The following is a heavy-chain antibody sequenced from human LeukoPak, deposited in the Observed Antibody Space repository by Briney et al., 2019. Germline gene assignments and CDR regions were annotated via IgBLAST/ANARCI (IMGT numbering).Heavy chain of an antibody. J-gene: IGHJ4*02. CDR2: IKADGSEK. CDR1: GFSFSGHW. V-gene: IGHV3-7*05. CDR3: AYRNNFEY. Sequence: GGSLRLSCAASGFSFSGHWMNWVRQPPGKGLEWVANIKADGSEKYYVDSVKGRFTISRDDAKRTVVLQMDNLRAEDTAIYYCAYRNNFEYWGQGALVTVSS. D-gene: IGHD1-26*01.